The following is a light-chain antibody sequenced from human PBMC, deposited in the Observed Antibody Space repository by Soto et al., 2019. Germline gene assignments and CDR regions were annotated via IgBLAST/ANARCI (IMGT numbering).Light chain of an antibody. CDR1: QSVDSY. Sequence: SPATLSVSPGERVTLSCRASQSVDSYLAWYQHKPGQPPRLLIYGASTRATGIPARFSGSGSGTDFTLTISSLQSEGFAVYFCQQCSDWPLFTFGQGTRLEIK. CDR2: GAS. V-gene: IGKV3-15*01. CDR3: QQCSDWPLFT. J-gene: IGKJ5*01.